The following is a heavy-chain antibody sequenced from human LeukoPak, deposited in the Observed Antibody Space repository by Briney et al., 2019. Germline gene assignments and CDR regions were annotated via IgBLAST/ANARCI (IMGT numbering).Heavy chain of an antibody. Sequence: ASVTVSCKCSVYTVTGYYMHWVRQAPGQGLGWVGWINPNSGGTNYAQKFQGRVTMTRDTSISTAYMELSRLRSDGTALYYCARDREDILTGDWGQGTLVTVSS. J-gene: IGHJ4*02. CDR2: INPNSGGT. D-gene: IGHD3-9*01. CDR1: VYTVTGYY. CDR3: ARDREDILTGD. V-gene: IGHV1-2*02.